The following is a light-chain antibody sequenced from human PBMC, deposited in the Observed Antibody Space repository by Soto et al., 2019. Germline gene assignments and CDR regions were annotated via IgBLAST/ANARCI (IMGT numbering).Light chain of an antibody. Sequence: DIQMTQSPSTLSAYVGDRVTITCRASQSISNWLAWYQQKPGKAPKLLIYDASSLESGVPSRFSGSGSGTEFTLTISRLQPDDFASYYCQQYNSYPRTFGQGTKVEIK. CDR2: DAS. V-gene: IGKV1-5*01. CDR1: QSISNW. CDR3: QQYNSYPRT. J-gene: IGKJ1*01.